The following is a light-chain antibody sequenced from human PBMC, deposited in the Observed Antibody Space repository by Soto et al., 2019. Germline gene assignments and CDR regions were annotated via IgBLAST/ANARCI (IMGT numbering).Light chain of an antibody. J-gene: IGKJ4*01. V-gene: IGKV3D-15*01. CDR3: QQYDNWPPLT. CDR1: QSVSSN. Sequence: EVLMTQSPATLSLSPGERATLSCRASQSVSSNFAWYQQRRGQAPRLLIYGASSRATGIPARFSGSGSGTEFTLTISSLQSEDFAVYYCQQYDNWPPLTFGGGTKVEIK. CDR2: GAS.